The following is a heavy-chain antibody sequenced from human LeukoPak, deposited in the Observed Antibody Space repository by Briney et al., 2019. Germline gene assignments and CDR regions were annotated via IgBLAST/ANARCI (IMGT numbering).Heavy chain of an antibody. CDR1: GFTFSSYT. D-gene: IGHD3-16*01. Sequence: GRSLRLSCAASGFTFSSYTMDWVRQAPGKGLEWVAVISNDGSNKYYADSVKGRFTISRDNSKNTLYLQMNSLRAEDTAVYYCAKDYVRGDYWGQGTLVTVSS. J-gene: IGHJ4*02. CDR2: ISNDGSNK. CDR3: AKDYVRGDY. V-gene: IGHV3-30-3*01.